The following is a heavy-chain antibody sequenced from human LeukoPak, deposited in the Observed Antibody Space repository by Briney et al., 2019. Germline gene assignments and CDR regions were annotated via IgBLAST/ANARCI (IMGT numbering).Heavy chain of an antibody. Sequence: GGSLRLSCAASGFTFSNYGMHWVRQAPGKGLEWVAVISYDGRNTYYADSVKGRFTISRDNSKNTLSLQMNSLRTVDTAMYFCAKGELYYDGSWTFWGQGTLVTVSS. J-gene: IGHJ4*02. D-gene: IGHD3-10*01. CDR1: GFTFSNYG. CDR2: ISYDGRNT. V-gene: IGHV3-30*18. CDR3: AKGELYYDGSWTF.